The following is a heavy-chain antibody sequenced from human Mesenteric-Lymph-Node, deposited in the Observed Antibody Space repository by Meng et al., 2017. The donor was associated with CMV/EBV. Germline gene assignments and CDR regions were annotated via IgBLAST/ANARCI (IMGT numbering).Heavy chain of an antibody. V-gene: IGHV1-2*06. D-gene: IGHD2-15*01. CDR2: IRPTSGAT. Sequence: CKASGSPSTGCRRHWVRQAPGQGLAWVGRIRPTSGATTSAQKFQGRVPVTRDTSMSTAYMELSRLTSDDTAIYYCASDGSVPSRSDYWGQGAWSPSPQ. CDR1: GSPSTGCR. J-gene: IGHJ4*02. CDR3: ASDGSVPSRSDY.